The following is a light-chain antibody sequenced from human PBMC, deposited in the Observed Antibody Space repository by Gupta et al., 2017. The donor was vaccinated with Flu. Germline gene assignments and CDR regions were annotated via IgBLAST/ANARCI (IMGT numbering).Light chain of an antibody. Sequence: QPVLTQPPSVSAAAGHTVTISCSGSSSNIALNYVTWYQQLPGTAPKLLIYENMKRPSGIPGRFSGSNSDTSATLAIPGLQTGDEADYYCETWDNGLSAGGVFGSGTKLTVL. CDR2: ENM. V-gene: IGLV1-51*02. CDR3: ETWDNGLSAGGV. CDR1: SSNIALNY. J-gene: IGLJ3*02.